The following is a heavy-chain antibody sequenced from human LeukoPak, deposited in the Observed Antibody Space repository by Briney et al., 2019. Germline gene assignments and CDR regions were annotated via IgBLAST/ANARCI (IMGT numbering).Heavy chain of an antibody. Sequence: GGSLRLSCAASGFTFSSYAMSWVRQAPGKGLEWVSSISGSGGSTYYADSVRGRFTVSRDNSRNALALQMNSLRAEDTAVYYCAGSPTVDAAFDIWGQGTMVTVSS. CDR2: ISGSGGST. CDR3: AGSPTVDAAFDI. V-gene: IGHV3-23*01. D-gene: IGHD4-23*01. J-gene: IGHJ3*02. CDR1: GFTFSSYA.